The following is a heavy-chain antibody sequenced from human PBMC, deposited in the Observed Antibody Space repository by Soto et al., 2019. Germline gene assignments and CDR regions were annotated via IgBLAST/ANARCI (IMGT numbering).Heavy chain of an antibody. Sequence: PSETLSLTCTVSGGSISSSSYYWGWIRQPPGKGLEWIGSIYYSGSTYYNPSLKSRVTISVDTSKNQFSLKLSSVTAADTAVYYCASTPTLYYYDSSGYYRSFDYWGQGTLVTVSS. V-gene: IGHV4-39*07. CDR3: ASTPTLYYYDSSGYYRSFDY. CDR1: GGSISSSSYY. CDR2: IYYSGST. J-gene: IGHJ4*02. D-gene: IGHD3-22*01.